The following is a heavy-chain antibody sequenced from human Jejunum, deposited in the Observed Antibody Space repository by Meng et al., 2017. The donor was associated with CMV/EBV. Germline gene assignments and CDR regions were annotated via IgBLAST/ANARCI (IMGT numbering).Heavy chain of an antibody. V-gene: IGHV1-2*06. Sequence: SGDSFTVHYIRWVRQAPGQGLGWMGRIQPGSGGTTYAKKFQGRVTMTRDMSMSTDYMEMSSLRSDDTAVYYCARVPTRSYYPLYYFDHWGQGTLVTVSS. D-gene: IGHD3-10*01. CDR1: GDSFTVHY. CDR2: IQPGSGGT. CDR3: ARVPTRSYYPLYYFDH. J-gene: IGHJ4*02.